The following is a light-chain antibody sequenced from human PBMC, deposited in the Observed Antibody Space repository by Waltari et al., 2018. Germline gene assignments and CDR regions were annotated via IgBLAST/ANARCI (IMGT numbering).Light chain of an antibody. CDR2: WAS. J-gene: IGKJ4*01. CDR3: QQYYSTPPT. Sequence: DIVMTQPPDSLAVSLGERATINCKSSQSVLYSSNNKNYLAWYQPKPGQPPKLLIYWASTRESGVPDRFSGSGSGTDFTLTISSLQAEDVAVYYCQQYYSTPPTFGGGTKVEIK. CDR1: QSVLYSSNNKNY. V-gene: IGKV4-1*01.